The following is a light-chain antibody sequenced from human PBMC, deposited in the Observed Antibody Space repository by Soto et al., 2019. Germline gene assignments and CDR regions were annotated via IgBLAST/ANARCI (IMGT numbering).Light chain of an antibody. Sequence: QSALTQPASVSGSPGQSNTISCTGTSSDVGSYNLVSWYQQHPGKAPKLMIYEVSKRPSGVSNRFSGSKSGNTASLTISGLQAEDEADYYCCSYAGSSTSLYVFGTGTKVTVL. V-gene: IGLV2-23*02. CDR2: EVS. J-gene: IGLJ1*01. CDR1: SSDVGSYNL. CDR3: CSYAGSSTSLYV.